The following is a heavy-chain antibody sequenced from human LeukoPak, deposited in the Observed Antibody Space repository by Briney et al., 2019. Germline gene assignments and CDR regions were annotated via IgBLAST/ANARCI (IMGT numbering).Heavy chain of an antibody. V-gene: IGHV1-18*01. Sequence: ASVTVTCTASGYTFTTYGFNWVRQPPAQGLEWMGWSSAYYGKTKYVQKFQGRVTITRNTSISTACMELSSLRSEATAVYYCASSVGAEVYYYYYMDVWGKGTTVTISS. J-gene: IGHJ6*03. CDR3: ASSVGAEVYYYYYMDV. CDR2: SSAYYGKT. D-gene: IGHD1-26*01. CDR1: GYTFTTYG.